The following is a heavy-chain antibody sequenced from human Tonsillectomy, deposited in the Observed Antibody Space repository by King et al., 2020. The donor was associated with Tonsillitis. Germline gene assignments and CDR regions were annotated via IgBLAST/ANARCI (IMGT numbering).Heavy chain of an antibody. CDR3: ARGASSSRFDH. J-gene: IGHJ4*02. CDR2: IIPIIGAR. CDR1: VGTFSSYA. D-gene: IGHD6-13*01. V-gene: IGHV1-69*01. Sequence: QVQLVESGAEVKKPGSSVKVSCKASVGTFSSYAISWVRQAPGQGLEWMGGIIPIIGARNYPQKFQGRVTITADESTSTAYMELSSLISEDTAVYYCARGASSSRFDHWGQGTLVTVSS.